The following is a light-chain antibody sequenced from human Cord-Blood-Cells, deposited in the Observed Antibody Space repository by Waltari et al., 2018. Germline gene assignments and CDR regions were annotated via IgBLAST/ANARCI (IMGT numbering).Light chain of an antibody. CDR1: SSDVGGYNL. CDR3: CSYAGSSTSV. CDR2: EGS. J-gene: IGLJ2*01. V-gene: IGLV2-23*01. Sequence: QSALTQPASVSGSPGQWITLSCTGTSSDVGGYNLVTWYQQHPGQAPKIMIYEGSRRPSGVSNRFSGSKSGNTASRTISGLQAEYEADYYCCSYAGSSTSVFGGGTKLTVL.